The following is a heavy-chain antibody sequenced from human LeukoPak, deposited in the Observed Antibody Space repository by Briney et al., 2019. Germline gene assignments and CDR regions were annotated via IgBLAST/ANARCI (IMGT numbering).Heavy chain of an antibody. CDR1: GGTFSSYA. D-gene: IGHD2-15*01. CDR2: IIPIFGTA. V-gene: IGHV1-69*06. CDR3: ARAAVVVAPPGGFDI. Sequence: SVKVSCKASGGTFSSYAISWVRQAPGQGLEWMGGIIPIFGTANYAQKFQGRVTITADKSTSTAYMELSSLRSEDTAVYYCARAAVVVAPPGGFDIWGQGTMVTVSS. J-gene: IGHJ3*02.